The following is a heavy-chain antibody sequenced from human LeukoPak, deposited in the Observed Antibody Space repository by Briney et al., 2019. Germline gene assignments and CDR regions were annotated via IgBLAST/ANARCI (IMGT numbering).Heavy chain of an antibody. CDR2: SSDSGNT. CDR3: ARVPPGPGFGYFDY. CDR1: GGSISSDY. Sequence: PSETLSLTCTVSGGSISSDYWSWIRQPPGKGLGWIGFSSDSGNTNNNPSPKTRVTISVDASKNQLSVKLSSVTAADTAVYYCARVPPGPGFGYFDYRGQGTLVTVSS. D-gene: IGHD3-10*01. V-gene: IGHV4-59*01. J-gene: IGHJ4*02.